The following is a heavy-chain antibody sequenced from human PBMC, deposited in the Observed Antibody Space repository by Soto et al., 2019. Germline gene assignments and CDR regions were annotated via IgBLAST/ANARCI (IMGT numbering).Heavy chain of an antibody. V-gene: IGHV4-59*01. CDR3: ARASGYYYDSSGSFWFDP. J-gene: IGHJ5*02. CDR1: GGSISSYY. Sequence: PSETLSLTCTVSGGSISSYYWSWIRQPPGKGLEWIGYIYYSGSTNYNPSLKGRVTISVDTSKNQFSLKLSSVTAADTAVYYCARASGYYYDSSGSFWFDPWGQGTLVTVSS. CDR2: IYYSGST. D-gene: IGHD3-22*01.